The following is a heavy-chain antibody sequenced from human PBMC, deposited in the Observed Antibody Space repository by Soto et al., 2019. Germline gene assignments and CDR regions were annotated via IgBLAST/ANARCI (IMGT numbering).Heavy chain of an antibody. CDR1: GGPITTTTW. J-gene: IGHJ6*02. CDR3: ATQTISYTWGV. Sequence: QVQLQESGPGLVKPSETLSLTCAVSGGPITTTTWWAWVRLPPGKGLEWIGELHPDGTTNYNPSLERRITMSLDKSNNHFSLKLTSVTAADTASYYLATQTISYTWGVWGRGTTVTVSS. CDR2: LHPDGTT. D-gene: IGHD3-16*01. V-gene: IGHV4-4*02.